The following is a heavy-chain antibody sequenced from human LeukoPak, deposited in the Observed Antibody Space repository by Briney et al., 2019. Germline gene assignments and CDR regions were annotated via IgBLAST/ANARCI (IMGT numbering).Heavy chain of an antibody. D-gene: IGHD4-17*01. V-gene: IGHV4-39*01. CDR1: GGSISSSSYY. J-gene: IGHJ4*02. CDR3: ARARREDYAGHFDY. CDR2: IYYSGST. Sequence: PSETLSLTCTVSGGSISSSSYYWGWIRQPPGKGLEWIGSIYYSGSTYYNPSLKSRVTISVDTSKNQFSLKLSSVTAADTAVYYCARARREDYAGHFDYWGQGTLVTVSS.